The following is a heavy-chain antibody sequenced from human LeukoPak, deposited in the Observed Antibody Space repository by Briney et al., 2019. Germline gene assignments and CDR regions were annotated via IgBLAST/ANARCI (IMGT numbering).Heavy chain of an antibody. CDR3: AKVGSSLVGTTDFDY. CDR2: IRYDGSNK. J-gene: IGHJ4*02. D-gene: IGHD1-26*01. CDR1: GFTFSSYG. Sequence: PTGGSLRLSCAASGFTFSSYGIHWVRQAPGKGLEWVAFIRYDGSNKYYADSVKGRFTISRDNSKNTLYLQMNSLRAEDTAVYYCAKVGSSLVGTTDFDYWGQGTLVTVSS. V-gene: IGHV3-30*02.